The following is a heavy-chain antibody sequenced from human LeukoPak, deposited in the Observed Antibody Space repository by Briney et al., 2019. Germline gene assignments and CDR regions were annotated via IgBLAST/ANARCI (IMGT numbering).Heavy chain of an antibody. Sequence: GGSLRLSCVASGFTFGKYWMSWVRQAPGKGLEWVANIKLDGSEKNYVDSVKGRFTISRDNTKNSLFLQMNSLIAEDTAVYYCARDDGFSCYSYWGQGTLVTVSS. CDR3: ARDDGFSCYSY. V-gene: IGHV3-7*01. CDR1: GFTFGKYW. J-gene: IGHJ4*02. CDR2: IKLDGSEK. D-gene: IGHD3/OR15-3a*01.